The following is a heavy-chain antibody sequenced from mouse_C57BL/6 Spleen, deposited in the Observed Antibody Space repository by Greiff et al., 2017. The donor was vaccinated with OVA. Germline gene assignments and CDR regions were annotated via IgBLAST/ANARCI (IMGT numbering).Heavy chain of an antibody. CDR3: ARSDYHYFDY. Sequence: EVKLMESGGGLVKPGGSLKLSCAASGFTFSSYTMSWVRQTPEKRLEWVATISGGGGNTYYPDSVKGRFTISRDNAKNTLYLQMSSLRSEDTALYYCARSDYHYFDYWGQGTTLTVSS. J-gene: IGHJ2*01. CDR2: ISGGGGNT. V-gene: IGHV5-9*01. CDR1: GFTFSSYT. D-gene: IGHD1-1*02.